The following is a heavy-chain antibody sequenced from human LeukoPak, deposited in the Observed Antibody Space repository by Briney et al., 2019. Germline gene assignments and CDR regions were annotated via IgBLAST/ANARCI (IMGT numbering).Heavy chain of an antibody. CDR3: ARVVGLMDV. CDR2: INHSGST. CDR1: GGSFSGYY. J-gene: IGHJ6*04. Sequence: SETLSLTCAVYGGSFSGYYWSWIRQPPGKGLEWIGEINHSGSTNYNPSLKSRVTISVDTSKNQSSLKLSSVTAADTAVYYCARVVGLMDVWGKGTTVTVSS. V-gene: IGHV4-34*01.